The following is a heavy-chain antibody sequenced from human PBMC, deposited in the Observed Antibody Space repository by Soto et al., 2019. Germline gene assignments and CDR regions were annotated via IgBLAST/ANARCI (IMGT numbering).Heavy chain of an antibody. CDR3: ARERDDYGSGKYYIRIDF. J-gene: IGHJ4*02. Sequence: QVQLVQSGAEVKKPGSSVKVSCKASGGIFSTYAISWLRQAPGQGLERMGGIIPLFGTPNYAQRFQGRVTITADESTSTAYMELSRLRSEDTAVYYCARERDDYGSGKYYIRIDFWGQGTLVTVSS. V-gene: IGHV1-69*01. D-gene: IGHD3-10*01. CDR2: IIPLFGTP. CDR1: GGIFSTYA.